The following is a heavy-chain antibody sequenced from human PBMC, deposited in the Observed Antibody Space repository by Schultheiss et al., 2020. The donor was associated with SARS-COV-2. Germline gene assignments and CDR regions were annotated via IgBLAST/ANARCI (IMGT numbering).Heavy chain of an antibody. CDR2: ISYDGSNK. J-gene: IGHJ4*02. Sequence: GESLKISCAASGFTFSSYAMHWVRQAPGKGLEWVAVISYDGSNKYYADSVKGRFTISRDNSKNTLYLQMNSLRAEDTAVYFCAREGVVVPAATTWVGYFDYWGQGTLVTVSS. D-gene: IGHD2-2*01. V-gene: IGHV3-30*01. CDR1: GFTFSSYA. CDR3: AREGVVVPAATTWVGYFDY.